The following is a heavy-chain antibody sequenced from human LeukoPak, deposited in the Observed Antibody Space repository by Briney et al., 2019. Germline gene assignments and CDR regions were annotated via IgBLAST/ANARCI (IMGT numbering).Heavy chain of an antibody. Sequence: GRSLRLSCAAPGFTLSGYVKPWVRQAPGKGREWVAVISYDGSNKYYAASVKGRFTISRDNSKNTLYLQMNSLRAEDTAVYYCARETGSAVGSTDFDYWGQGTLVTVSS. CDR2: ISYDGSNK. V-gene: IGHV3-30-3*01. CDR1: GFTLSGYV. J-gene: IGHJ4*02. CDR3: ARETGSAVGSTDFDY. D-gene: IGHD4-17*01.